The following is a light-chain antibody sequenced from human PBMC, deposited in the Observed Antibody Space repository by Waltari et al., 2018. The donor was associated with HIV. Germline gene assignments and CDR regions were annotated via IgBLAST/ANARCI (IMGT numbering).Light chain of an antibody. V-gene: IGKV3-11*01. J-gene: IGKJ4*01. CDR2: GAS. CDR3: QQRSNWLSLS. Sequence: EIVLTQSPATLSLSPGERATLSCRASQSVSSYFAWYQQKPGQAPRLLIYGASNRATGIPVRFSGSGSGTDFTLTISSLEPEDFAVYYCQQRSNWLSLSFGGGTKVEIK. CDR1: QSVSSY.